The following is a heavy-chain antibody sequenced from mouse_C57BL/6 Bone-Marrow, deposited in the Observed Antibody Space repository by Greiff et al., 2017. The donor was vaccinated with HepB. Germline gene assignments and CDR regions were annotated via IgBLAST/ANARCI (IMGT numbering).Heavy chain of an antibody. CDR3: ARDLYYDYDEAY. V-gene: IGHV5-17*01. D-gene: IGHD2-4*01. Sequence: EVKLVESGGGLVKPGGSLKLSCAASGFTFSDYGMHWVRQAPEKGLEWVAYISSGSSTIYYADTVKGRFTISRDNAKNTLFLQMTSLRSEDTAMYYCARDLYYDYDEAYWGQGTLVTVSA. CDR1: GFTFSDYG. J-gene: IGHJ3*01. CDR2: ISSGSSTI.